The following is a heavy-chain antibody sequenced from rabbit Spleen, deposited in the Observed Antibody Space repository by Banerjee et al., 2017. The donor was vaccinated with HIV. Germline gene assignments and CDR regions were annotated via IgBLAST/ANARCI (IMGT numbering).Heavy chain of an antibody. CDR3: ARDTSSSFSSYGMDL. V-gene: IGHV1S45*01. CDR1: GFSFSDRDV. J-gene: IGHJ6*01. CDR2: VYDLSGGA. D-gene: IGHD1-1*01. Sequence: QEQLEESGGGLVKPEGSLTLTCKASGFSFSDRDVMCWVRQAPGKGLELIACVYDLSGGAWYARWVNGRFTFSKTSSTTVTLQVTSLTAADTATYFCARDTSSSFSSYGMDLWGPGTLVTVS.